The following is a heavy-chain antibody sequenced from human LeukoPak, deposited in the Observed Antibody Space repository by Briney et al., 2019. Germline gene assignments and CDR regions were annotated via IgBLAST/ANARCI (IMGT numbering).Heavy chain of an antibody. CDR1: GYSISSDYY. J-gene: IGHJ3*02. CDR2: KYHSGST. V-gene: IGHV4-38-2*02. D-gene: IGHD1-26*01. Sequence: SETLSLTCTVSGYSISSDYYCGGSRQPPGKGLGWVGSKYHSGSTYYNPSLKGRVTMSVDTSKNQFSLKLSSVTAADTAVYYCARDIAGGKATDMWGEGRMLTASS. CDR3: ARDIAGGKATDM.